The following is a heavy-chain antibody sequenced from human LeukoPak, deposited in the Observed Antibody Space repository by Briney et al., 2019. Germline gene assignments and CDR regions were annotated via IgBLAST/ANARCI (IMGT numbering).Heavy chain of an antibody. CDR1: GFTFSSYW. V-gene: IGHV3-74*01. CDR2: INTDGSST. Sequence: GGSLRLSCAASGFTFSSYWMHWVRQAPGKGLVWVSRINTDGSSTSYADSVKGRFTISRDNSKNTLYLQMNSLRAEDTAVYYCANVRYGGTSMGAFDIWGQGTMVTVSS. CDR3: ANVRYGGTSMGAFDI. D-gene: IGHD4-23*01. J-gene: IGHJ3*02.